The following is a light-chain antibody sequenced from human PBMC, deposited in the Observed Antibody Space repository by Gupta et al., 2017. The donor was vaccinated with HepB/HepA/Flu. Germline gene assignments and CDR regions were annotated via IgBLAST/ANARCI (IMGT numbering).Light chain of an antibody. CDR1: QSVSSSY. Sequence: EIVLTQSPGTLSLSPGERATLSCRASQSVSSSYLAWFQQKPGQAPRLLIFGASSRATGIPDRFSGSGSGTDFTLTISRLEPEDFAVYYCQQEGSSCWTFGQGTRVEIK. CDR3: QQEGSSCWT. J-gene: IGKJ1*01. CDR2: GAS. V-gene: IGKV3-20*01.